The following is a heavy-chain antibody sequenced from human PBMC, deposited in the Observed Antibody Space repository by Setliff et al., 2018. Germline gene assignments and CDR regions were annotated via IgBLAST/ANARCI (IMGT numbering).Heavy chain of an antibody. CDR3: ARGTDYHGSGSYWAKDV. V-gene: IGHV1-2*02. J-gene: IGHJ6*04. Sequence: ASVKVSCKASGYTFTGHYIHWVRQAPGQGLEWMGWINPRTGVTNYAQKFKGGVTMTRGTSITTVYMDLSSLKSDDTAVYYCARGTDYHGSGSYWAKDVWGKGTTVTVSS. CDR1: GYTFTGHY. D-gene: IGHD3-10*01. CDR2: INPRTGVT.